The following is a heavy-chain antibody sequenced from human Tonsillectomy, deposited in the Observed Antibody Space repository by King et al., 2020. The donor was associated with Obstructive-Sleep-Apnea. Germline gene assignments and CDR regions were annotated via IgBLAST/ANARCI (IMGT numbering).Heavy chain of an antibody. CDR1: AGSISSGGYY. CDR2: ITYNGST. J-gene: IGHJ3*02. V-gene: IGHV4-31*03. CDR3: ARSWSYRDDAFDI. Sequence: VQLQESGPALVKPSQTLSLTCTVSAGSISSGGYYWSWIRQHPGKGLEWIGYITYNGSTYYTQSLKSRVTISVDTSKNQFSLKLSSVTAADTAVYYCARSWSYRDDAFDIWGQGTMVTVSS. D-gene: IGHD1-26*01.